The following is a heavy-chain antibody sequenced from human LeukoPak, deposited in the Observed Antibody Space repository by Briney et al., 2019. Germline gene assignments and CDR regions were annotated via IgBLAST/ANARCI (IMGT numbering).Heavy chain of an antibody. J-gene: IGHJ1*01. V-gene: IGHV4-31*03. Sequence: SETLSLTCTVSGGSISNGDHYWSWIRQHPGKGLEWIGHIYYSGSTYYNPSLKSRSIISVETSKNQFSLKLSSVTAADTAVYYCAGDYGDYSEYFQHWGQGTLVTVSS. CDR3: AGDYGDYSEYFQH. CDR1: GGSISNGDHY. D-gene: IGHD4-17*01. CDR2: IYYSGST.